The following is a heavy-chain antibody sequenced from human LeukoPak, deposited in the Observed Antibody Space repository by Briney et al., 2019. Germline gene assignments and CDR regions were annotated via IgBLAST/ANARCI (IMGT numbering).Heavy chain of an antibody. CDR3: ARRPGRSSSLRDGMLL. J-gene: IGHJ6*04. V-gene: IGHV1-2*02. D-gene: IGHD2-2*01. Sequence: ASVKVSCKACGYTFTGYYIHWVRQAAGQGLEWMGWIGSNSGGTRYAQKFQDRVTMTRDRCISTAYMQVNSLRSDETTVHYCARRPGRSSSLRDGMLLWGEGTTVIVSS. CDR2: IGSNSGGT. CDR1: GYTFTGYY.